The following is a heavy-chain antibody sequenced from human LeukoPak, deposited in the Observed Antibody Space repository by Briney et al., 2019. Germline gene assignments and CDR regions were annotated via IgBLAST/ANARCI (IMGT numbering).Heavy chain of an antibody. D-gene: IGHD6-13*01. V-gene: IGHV4-39*01. Sequence: SETLSLTCTVSGGSISSSSYYWGWIRQPPGKGLEWIGSIYYSGSTYYNPSLKSRVTISVDTSKNQFSLKLSSVTAADTAVYYCATPYSSSSRYFDLWARGTLVTVSS. CDR2: IYYSGST. CDR3: ATPYSSSSRYFDL. CDR1: GGSISSSSYY. J-gene: IGHJ2*01.